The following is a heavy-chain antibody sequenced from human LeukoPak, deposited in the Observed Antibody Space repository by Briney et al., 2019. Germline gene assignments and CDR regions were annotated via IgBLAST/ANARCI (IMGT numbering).Heavy chain of an antibody. V-gene: IGHV3-33*01. CDR2: IWYDGSNK. CDR3: ARGQTLNYYDSSGYYRGPSSTYYFDY. Sequence: PGGSLRLSCAASGFTFSSYGMHWVRQAPGKGLEWVAVIWYDGSNKYYADSVKGRFTISRDNSKNTLYLQMNSLRAEDTAVYYCARGQTLNYYDSSGYYRGPSSTYYFDYWGQGTLVTVSS. D-gene: IGHD3-22*01. J-gene: IGHJ4*02. CDR1: GFTFSSYG.